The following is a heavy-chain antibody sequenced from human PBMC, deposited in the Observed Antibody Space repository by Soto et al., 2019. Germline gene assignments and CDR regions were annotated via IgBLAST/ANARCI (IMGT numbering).Heavy chain of an antibody. CDR1: GCIFSPYG. J-gene: IGHJ6*02. Sequence: PGGSLRLSCAASGCIFSPYGMHWVRQAPGKGLEWVAVIWFDGSNKYYADSVKGRFTISRDNPKNTLYLQMNSLRAEDTAVYYCTRANYGSGSNYYYGLDVWGQGTTVTVSS. V-gene: IGHV3-33*01. D-gene: IGHD3-10*01. CDR3: TRANYGSGSNYYYGLDV. CDR2: IWFDGSNK.